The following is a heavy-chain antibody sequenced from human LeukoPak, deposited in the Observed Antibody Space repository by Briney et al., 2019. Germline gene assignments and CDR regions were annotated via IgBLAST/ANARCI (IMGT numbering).Heavy chain of an antibody. CDR2: ISASGADT. V-gene: IGHV3-23*01. Sequence: GGSLRLSCAASGFTLSSYATTWVRQAPGKGLEWVSAISASGADTYYADSVKGRFTISRDNSKNSLYLQMNSLRAEDTALYYCAKTSGYEDLYYFDYWGQGTLVTVSS. D-gene: IGHD6-25*01. CDR3: AKTSGYEDLYYFDY. J-gene: IGHJ4*02. CDR1: GFTLSSYA.